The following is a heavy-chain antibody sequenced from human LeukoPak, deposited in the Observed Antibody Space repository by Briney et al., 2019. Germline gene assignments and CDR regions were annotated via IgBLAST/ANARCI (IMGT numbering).Heavy chain of an antibody. CDR2: IYYSGRT. CDR3: ARGGGGGKIDY. D-gene: IGHD2-15*01. CDR1: GGSISSSSYY. J-gene: IGHJ4*02. V-gene: IGHV4-39*07. Sequence: ASETLSLTCTASGGSISSSSYYWGWIRQPPGKGLEWIGSIYYSGRTYYNPSLKSRVTISVDTSKNQFSLKLSSVTAADTAVYYCARGGGGGKIDYWGQGTLVTVSS.